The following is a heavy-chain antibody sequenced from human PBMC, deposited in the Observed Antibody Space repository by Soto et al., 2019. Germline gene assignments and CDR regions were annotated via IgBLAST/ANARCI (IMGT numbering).Heavy chain of an antibody. CDR1: GYSFTSYW. D-gene: IGHD3-22*01. V-gene: IGHV5-10-1*01. J-gene: IGHJ3*02. CDR2: IDPGDSYT. CDR3: ASALDYYDSSGYYSPYAFDI. Sequence: GESLKISCKGSGYSFTSYWISWVRQMPGKGLEWMGRIDPGDSYTNYSPSFQGHVTISADKSISTAYLQWSSLKASDTAMYYFASALDYYDSSGYYSPYAFDIWGQGTMVTVSS.